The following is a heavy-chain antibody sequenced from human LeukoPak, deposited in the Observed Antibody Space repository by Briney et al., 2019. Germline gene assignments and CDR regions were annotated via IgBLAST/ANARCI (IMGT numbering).Heavy chain of an antibody. CDR1: GGSFSGYY. Sequence: SETLSLTCAVYGGSFSGYYWSWIRQPPGKGLEWIGEINHSGSTNYNPSLKSRVTISVDTFKNQFSLKLSSVTAADTAVYYCARGVGGYSYGYGYYYYYMDVWGKGTTVTVSS. D-gene: IGHD5-18*01. CDR3: ARGVGGYSYGYGYYYYYMDV. CDR2: INHSGST. J-gene: IGHJ6*03. V-gene: IGHV4-34*01.